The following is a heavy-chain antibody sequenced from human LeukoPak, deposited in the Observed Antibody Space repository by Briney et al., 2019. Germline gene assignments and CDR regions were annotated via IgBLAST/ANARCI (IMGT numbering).Heavy chain of an antibody. J-gene: IGHJ4*02. CDR3: TRDPDGDYDFDY. V-gene: IGHV1-18*01. D-gene: IGHD4-17*01. Sequence: ASVKVSCKTSGYTFTSYGVTWVRQAPGQGLEWMGWITAYNDNTNYAQQFQGRVTMTTDTSTSAAYMELRSLRSDDTAVYYCTRDPDGDYDFDYWGQGTLVTVSS. CDR1: GYTFTSYG. CDR2: ITAYNDNT.